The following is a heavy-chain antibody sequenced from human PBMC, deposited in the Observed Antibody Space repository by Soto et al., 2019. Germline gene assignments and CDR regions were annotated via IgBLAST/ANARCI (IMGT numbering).Heavy chain of an antibody. CDR2: ISDSSGTI. Sequence: GSLRLSCAASGFTFSTYSFNWVRQTPGKGLGWVSYISDSSGTIYYADSVKGRFTISRGNAKNSLYLQMNSLRDDDSALYYCARASGWYPSDAFDIWGQGTLVTVSS. CDR3: ARASGWYPSDAFDI. V-gene: IGHV3-48*02. CDR1: GFTFSTYS. J-gene: IGHJ3*02. D-gene: IGHD6-19*01.